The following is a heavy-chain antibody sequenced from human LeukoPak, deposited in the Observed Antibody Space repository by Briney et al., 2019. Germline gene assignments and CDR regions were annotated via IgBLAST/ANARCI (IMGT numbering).Heavy chain of an antibody. Sequence: SETLSLTCTVSGGSISSYYWGWIRQPPGKGLEWIGSIYYSGSTYYNPSLKSRVTISVDTSKNQFSLKLSSVTAADTAVYYCARAPDSSGYYAPWNWFDPWGQGTLVTVSS. V-gene: IGHV4-39*07. CDR1: GGSISSYY. D-gene: IGHD3-22*01. CDR3: ARAPDSSGYYAPWNWFDP. CDR2: IYYSGST. J-gene: IGHJ5*02.